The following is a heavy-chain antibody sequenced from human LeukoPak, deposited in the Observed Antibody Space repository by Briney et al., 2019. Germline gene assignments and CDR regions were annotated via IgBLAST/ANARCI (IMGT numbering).Heavy chain of an antibody. CDR1: GGSISSSSYY. J-gene: IGHJ4*02. Sequence: PSETLSLTCTVSGGSISSSSYYWGWIRQPPGKGLEWIGSMYSSGSTYYNPSLKSRVTISVDTSKNQFSLKLSSVTAADTAVYYCAREGHGSSWYYRGASGDFDYWGQGTLVTVSS. CDR3: AREGHGSSWYYRGASGDFDY. V-gene: IGHV4-39*07. D-gene: IGHD6-13*01. CDR2: MYSSGST.